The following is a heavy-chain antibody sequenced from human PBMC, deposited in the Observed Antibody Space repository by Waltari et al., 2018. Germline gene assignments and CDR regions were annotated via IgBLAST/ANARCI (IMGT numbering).Heavy chain of an antibody. CDR2: IYYSGST. CDR3: ARASKGSSSWLNWFDP. V-gene: IGHV4-59*11. Sequence: QVQLQESGPGLVKPSETLSLTCTVSGGSISSHYWSWIRQPPGKGLELIGYIYYSGSTNYNPSLKSRVTISVDTSKNQFSLKLSSVTAADTAVYYCARASKGSSSWLNWFDPWGQGTLVTVSS. D-gene: IGHD6-13*01. J-gene: IGHJ5*02. CDR1: GGSISSHY.